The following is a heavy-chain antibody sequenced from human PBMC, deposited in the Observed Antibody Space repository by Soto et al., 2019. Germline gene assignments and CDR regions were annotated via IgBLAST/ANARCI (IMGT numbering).Heavy chain of an antibody. CDR3: ARDSSSWYGSVVLDP. CDR2: INAGNGNT. V-gene: IGHV1-3*01. CDR1: GYTFTSYA. D-gene: IGHD6-13*01. Sequence: GASVKVSCKASGYTFTSYAMHWVRQAPGQRLEWMGWINAGNGNTKYSQKFQGRVTITRDTSASTAYMELSSLRSEDTAVYYCARDSSSWYGSVVLDPWGQGTLVTVSS. J-gene: IGHJ5*02.